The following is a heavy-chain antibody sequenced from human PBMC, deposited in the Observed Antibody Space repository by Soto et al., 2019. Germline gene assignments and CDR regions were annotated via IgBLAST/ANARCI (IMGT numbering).Heavy chain of an antibody. V-gene: IGHV1-2*02. CDR2: INPNSGGT. Sequence: ASVEVSCKASGYPFTGYYMHWVRQAPGQGLEWMGWINPNSGGTNYAQKFQGRVTMTRDTSISTAYMELSRLRSDDTAVYYCARVATVTSDYYYGMDVWGQGTTVTVSS. D-gene: IGHD4-17*01. CDR3: ARVATVTSDYYYGMDV. CDR1: GYPFTGYY. J-gene: IGHJ6*02.